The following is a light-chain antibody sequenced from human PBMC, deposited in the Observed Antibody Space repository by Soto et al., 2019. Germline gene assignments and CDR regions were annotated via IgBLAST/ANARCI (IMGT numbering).Light chain of an antibody. V-gene: IGKV3D-15*01. CDR2: GAS. CDR3: QQYKNWPRT. Sequence: EIVMTQSPATLSMSPRERATLSCRASETISSNLVWYQQKPGQAPRLLIHGASTRATGIPARFSGSGSGTEFTLTISSLQSEDFAVYYCQQYKNWPRTFGQGTKVEIK. CDR1: ETISSN. J-gene: IGKJ1*01.